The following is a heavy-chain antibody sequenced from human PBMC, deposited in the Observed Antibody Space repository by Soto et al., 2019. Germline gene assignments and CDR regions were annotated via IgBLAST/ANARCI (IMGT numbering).Heavy chain of an antibody. D-gene: IGHD3-10*01. CDR2: IYRGGIT. CDR3: ARGSGSGRYNS. J-gene: IGHJ4*02. V-gene: IGHV3-53*04. Sequence: EVQLVESGGGLVQPGGSLRLSCAASGFTVSSHYMNWVRQAPGKGLGWVSVIYRGGITYYADSVKGRFNISRHNSKSSLYLQLNSLRAEDTVVYHLARGSGSGRYNSLGQGTLVTVS. CDR1: GFTVSSHY.